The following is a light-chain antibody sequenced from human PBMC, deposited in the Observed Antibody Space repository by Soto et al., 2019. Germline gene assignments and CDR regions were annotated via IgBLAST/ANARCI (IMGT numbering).Light chain of an antibody. CDR1: QFVTSGH. V-gene: IGKV3-20*01. CDR2: DAS. Sequence: EIMLTQSRGTLSVSSGEGATLSCRASQFVTSGHLAWYQQKPGQAPRLLIYDASNRATGIPARFSGSGSGTDFTLTISRLEPEDFAVYYCQQYGDLPTFGQGRLLEI. J-gene: IGKJ5*01. CDR3: QQYGDLPT.